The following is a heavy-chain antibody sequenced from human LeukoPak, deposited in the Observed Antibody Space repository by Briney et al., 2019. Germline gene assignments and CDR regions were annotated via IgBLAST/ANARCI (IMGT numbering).Heavy chain of an antibody. Sequence: GGSLRLSCAASGFTFSTYWMHWVRQAPGKGLVWVSRVSSDGSNTNYADSVKGRFTTSRDNAKNTLYLQMNSLRAEDTAVYYCGRGGPLLQSGGLDSRGQGTLVTVSS. CDR1: GFTFSTYW. CDR3: GRGGPLLQSGGLDS. D-gene: IGHD3-10*01. CDR2: VSSDGSNT. J-gene: IGHJ4*02. V-gene: IGHV3-74*01.